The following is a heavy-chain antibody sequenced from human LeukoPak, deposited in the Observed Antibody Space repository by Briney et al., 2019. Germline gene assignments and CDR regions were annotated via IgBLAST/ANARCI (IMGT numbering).Heavy chain of an antibody. CDR3: ARTAGRTFDY. V-gene: IGHV1-8*01. D-gene: IGHD6-6*01. Sequence: GASVKVSCKASGYTFTSYDVNWVRQATGQGLEWMGWMNPNSGNTGLAQKFQGRVTLTRDTSTSTVYMELSSLRSEDTAVYYCARTAGRTFDYWGQGTLVTVSS. J-gene: IGHJ4*02. CDR2: MNPNSGNT. CDR1: GYTFTSYD.